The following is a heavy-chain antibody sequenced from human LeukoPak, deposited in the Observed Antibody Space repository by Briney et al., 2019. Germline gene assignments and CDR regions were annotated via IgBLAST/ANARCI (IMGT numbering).Heavy chain of an antibody. Sequence: GGSLRLSCAASGFTFDDYAMHWVRQAPGKGLEWVSGISWNSGSKGYADSVKGRFTISRDNAKNSLYLQMNSLRAEDTALYYCAKENWAGGWFDPWGQGTLVTVSS. CDR2: ISWNSGSK. CDR1: GFTFDDYA. CDR3: AKENWAGGWFDP. J-gene: IGHJ5*02. V-gene: IGHV3-9*01. D-gene: IGHD7-27*01.